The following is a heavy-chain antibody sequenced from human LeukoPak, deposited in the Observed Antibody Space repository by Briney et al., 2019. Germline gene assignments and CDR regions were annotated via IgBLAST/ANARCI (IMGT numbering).Heavy chain of an antibody. V-gene: IGHV4-59*08. J-gene: IGHJ5*02. CDR1: GGSMSNY. Sequence: SETLSLTCTVSGGSMSNYWTWIRQPPGKGLEWIGYIYYSGSTNYNPSLKSRVTISVDTSKNQFSLKLSSVTAADTAVYYCARHSYDYVWGSYRQYNWFDPWGQGTLVTVSS. CDR2: IYYSGST. CDR3: ARHSYDYVWGSYRQYNWFDP. D-gene: IGHD3-16*02.